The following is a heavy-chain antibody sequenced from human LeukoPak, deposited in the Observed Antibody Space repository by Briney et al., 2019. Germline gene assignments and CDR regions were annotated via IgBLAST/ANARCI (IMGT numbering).Heavy chain of an antibody. CDR1: GGSISSPSYY. Sequence: SETLSLTCTVSGGSISSPSYYWGWIRQPPGKGLEWIGSIYYSGSTYYNPSLKSRVTISVDTSKNQFSLKLRSVTAADTALYYCARQGGCSGGSCYPRSEYFQHWGQGTLVTVSS. V-gene: IGHV4-39*07. D-gene: IGHD2-15*01. CDR2: IYYSGST. J-gene: IGHJ1*01. CDR3: ARQGGCSGGSCYPRSEYFQH.